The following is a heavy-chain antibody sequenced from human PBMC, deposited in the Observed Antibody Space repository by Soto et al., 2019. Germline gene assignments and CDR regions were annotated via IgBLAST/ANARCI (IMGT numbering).Heavy chain of an antibody. J-gene: IGHJ5*02. CDR3: ARDSGDWGSWFDA. D-gene: IGHD2-21*02. Sequence: EAQLAESGGGLIQPGGSLRLSCTVSGISVSDNYMAWVRQAPGKGLEWVSIIYTGGSTHYADSVKGRFIISRDDSKNILYLQMNSLRADDTAVYYCARDSGDWGSWFDAWGQGTLVTVSS. V-gene: IGHV3-53*01. CDR2: IYTGGST. CDR1: GISVSDNY.